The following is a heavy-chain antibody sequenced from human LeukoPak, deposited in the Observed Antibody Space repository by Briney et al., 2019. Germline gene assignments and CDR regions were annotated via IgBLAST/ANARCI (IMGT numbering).Heavy chain of an antibody. CDR1: GGSISSGGYY. J-gene: IGHJ5*02. D-gene: IGHD4-11*01. CDR3: ARDRIIGRLQDNWFDP. Sequence: SQTLSLTCTVSGGSISSGGYYWSWIRQHPGKGLEWIGYIYYSGSTYYNPSLKSRVTISVDTSKNQFSLKLSSVTAADTAVYYCARDRIIGRLQDNWFDPWGQGTLVTVSS. CDR2: IYYSGST. V-gene: IGHV4-31*03.